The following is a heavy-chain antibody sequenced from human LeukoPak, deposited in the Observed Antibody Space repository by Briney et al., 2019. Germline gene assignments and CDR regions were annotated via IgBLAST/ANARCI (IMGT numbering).Heavy chain of an antibody. CDR3: ARDRVNVVVPAATWFDP. CDR1: GGSISSYY. CDR2: IYTSGST. D-gene: IGHD2-2*01. Sequence: SETLSLTCTVSGGSISSYYWSWIRQPAGKGLEWIGRIYTSGSTNYNPSLRSRVTMSVDTSKNQFSLKLSSVTAADTAVYYCARDRVNVVVPAATWFDPWGQGTLVTVSS. V-gene: IGHV4-4*07. J-gene: IGHJ5*02.